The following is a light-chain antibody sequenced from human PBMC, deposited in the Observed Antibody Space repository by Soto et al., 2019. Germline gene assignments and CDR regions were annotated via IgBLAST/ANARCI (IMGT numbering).Light chain of an antibody. Sequence: QSALTQPRSVSGSPGQSVTIYCTGTSSDVGGYNFVSWYQYHPGKAPKVIISDVSKRPSGVPDRFSGSKSGNTASLTISGLQAEDEADYSCCSYAGTYTHVAFGGGTKLTVL. V-gene: IGLV2-11*01. CDR3: CSYAGTYTHVA. J-gene: IGLJ2*01. CDR2: DVS. CDR1: SSDVGGYNF.